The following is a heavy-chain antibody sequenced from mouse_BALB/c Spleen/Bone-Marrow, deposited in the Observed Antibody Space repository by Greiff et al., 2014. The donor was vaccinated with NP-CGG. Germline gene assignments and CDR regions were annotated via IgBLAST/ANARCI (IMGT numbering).Heavy chain of an antibody. V-gene: IGHV7-3*02. CDR1: GFTFTDYY. CDR3: AVMDY. J-gene: IGHJ4*01. CDR2: IRNKANGYTT. Sequence: EVQLQESGGGLVQPGGSLRLSCATSGFTFTDYYMSWVRQPPGKALEWLGFIRNKANGYTTEYSASVKGRFTISRDNSQSILYLQMNTLRAEDSATYYCAVMDYWGQGTSVTVSS.